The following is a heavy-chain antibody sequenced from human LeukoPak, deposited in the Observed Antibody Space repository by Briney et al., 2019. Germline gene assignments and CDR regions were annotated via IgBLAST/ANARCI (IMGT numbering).Heavy chain of an antibody. J-gene: IGHJ4*02. D-gene: IGHD3-22*01. V-gene: IGHV1-2*02. CDR1: GYTFTDYY. CDR3: ASEFTDYYYDSSGYYPFDY. CDR2: INPNSGGT. Sequence: GASVKVSCKASGYTFTDYYMHWVRQAPGQGLEWMGWINPNSGGTNYAQKFQGRVTMTRDTSISTAYMELSRLRSDDTAVYYCASEFTDYYYDSSGYYPFDYWGQGTLVTVSS.